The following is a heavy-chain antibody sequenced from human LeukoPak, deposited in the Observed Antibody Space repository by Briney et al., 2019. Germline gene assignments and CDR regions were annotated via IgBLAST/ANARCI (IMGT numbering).Heavy chain of an antibody. CDR3: AREDTIFGVVIGGY. CDR2: INPNSGGT. CDR1: GDTFTGYY. J-gene: IGHJ4*02. V-gene: IGHV1-2*02. Sequence: ASLKVSCEASGDTFTGYYMHWVRQAPGQGLEWIGWINPNSGGTNYAQKFQGRVTMTRDTSISTAYMELSRLISDDTAVYYCAREDTIFGVVIGGYWGQGTLVTVSS. D-gene: IGHD3-3*01.